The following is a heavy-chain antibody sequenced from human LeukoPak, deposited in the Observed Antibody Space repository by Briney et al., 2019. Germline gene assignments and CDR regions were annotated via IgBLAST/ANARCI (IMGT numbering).Heavy chain of an antibody. J-gene: IGHJ6*02. CDR2: INPNSGGT. D-gene: IGHD5-18*01. Sequence: ASVKVSCKASGYTFTGYYMHWVRQAPGQGLEWMGWINPNSGGTNYAQKFQGRVTMTRDTSISTAYMELTRLRSDDTAVYYCARALYSYAHNYYYGMDVWGQGTTVTVSS. CDR1: GYTFTGYY. CDR3: ARALYSYAHNYYYGMDV. V-gene: IGHV1-2*02.